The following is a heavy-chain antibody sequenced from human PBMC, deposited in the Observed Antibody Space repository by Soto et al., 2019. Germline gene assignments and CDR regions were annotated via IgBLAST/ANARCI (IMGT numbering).Heavy chain of an antibody. V-gene: IGHV4-34*01. CDR3: ARGHRTSTVTLDY. CDR2: INHSGST. Sequence: QVQLQQWGAGLLKPSETLSLTCAVYGGSFSGYYWSWIRQPPGKGLEWIGEINHSGSTNYNPSLKSRVTISVDTSKNQFSLKLSSVTAADTAVYYCARGHRTSTVTLDYWGQGTLVTVSS. CDR1: GGSFSGYY. D-gene: IGHD4-17*01. J-gene: IGHJ4*02.